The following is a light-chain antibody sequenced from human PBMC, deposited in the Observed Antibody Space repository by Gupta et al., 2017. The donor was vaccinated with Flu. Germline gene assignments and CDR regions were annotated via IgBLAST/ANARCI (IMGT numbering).Light chain of an antibody. J-gene: IGKJ1*01. Sequence: VVLTQSPLSLPVTLGQPASIYCRSSQSLVYSYGNIYFHLIQQTPGQSPTRLLYQVSHREDGVPDRLSGSGSGTDVTLKISRVEAEDVGIYYCMQGSRWPWAFGQGTKVEIK. CDR2: QVS. V-gene: IGKV2-30*01. CDR1: QSLVYSYGNIY. CDR3: MQGSRWPWA.